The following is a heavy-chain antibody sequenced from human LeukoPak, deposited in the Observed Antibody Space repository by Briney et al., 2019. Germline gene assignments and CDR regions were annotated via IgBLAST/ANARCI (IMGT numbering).Heavy chain of an antibody. J-gene: IGHJ4*02. V-gene: IGHV1-58*01. D-gene: IGHD3-22*01. Sequence: ASVKVSCKASGFTFTISAVQWVRQARGQSLEWIGWIVVGSGNTNYAQKFQERVTITRDMSTSTAYMELSSLRSEDTAVYYCAASPDYYDSSGYSYYFDYWGQGTLVTVSS. CDR3: AASPDYYDSSGYSYYFDY. CDR2: IVVGSGNT. CDR1: GFTFTISA.